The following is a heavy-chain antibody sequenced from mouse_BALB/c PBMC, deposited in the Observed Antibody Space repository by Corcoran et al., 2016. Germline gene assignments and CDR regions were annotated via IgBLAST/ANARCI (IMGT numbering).Heavy chain of an antibody. V-gene: IGHV3-6*02. D-gene: IGHD2-14*01. CDR3: ARDDYRSYFDY. Sequence: DVQLQESGPGLVKPSQSLSLTCSVTGYSITSGYYWNWIRQFPGNKLEWMGYISYDGSNNYNPSLKNRISITRDTSKNQFFLKLNSVTTVDTATYYCARDDYRSYFDYWGQGTTLTVSS. CDR2: ISYDGSN. CDR1: GYSITSGYY. J-gene: IGHJ2*01.